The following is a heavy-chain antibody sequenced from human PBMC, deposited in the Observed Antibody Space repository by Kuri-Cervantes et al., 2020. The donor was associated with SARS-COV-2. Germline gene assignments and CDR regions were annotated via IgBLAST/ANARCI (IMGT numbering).Heavy chain of an antibody. CDR1: GFPFSKAW. CDR3: ARVYYDSPTDAFDI. J-gene: IGHJ3*02. Sequence: GGSLRLFRAAPGFPFSKAWMAWVRQAPGKGLGWVGRIQSKTDGGTTDYAAPVKGRFTIPRDDSKMMYLQVNSLRAEDRAVYYCARVYYDSPTDAFDIWGQGTIVTVSS. V-gene: IGHV3-15*01. D-gene: IGHD3-22*01. CDR2: IQSKTDGGTT.